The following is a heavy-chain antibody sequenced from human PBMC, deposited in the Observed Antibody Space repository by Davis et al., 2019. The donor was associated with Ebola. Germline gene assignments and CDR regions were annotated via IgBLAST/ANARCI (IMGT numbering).Heavy chain of an antibody. V-gene: IGHV3-9*01. CDR1: GFTFDDYG. CDR2: ISWDSASI. D-gene: IGHD2-2*01. CDR3: ARDITVIPSTMEYYFDS. J-gene: IGHJ4*02. Sequence: PGGSLRLSCAASGFTFDDYGMHWVRQAPGKGLEWVSGISWDSASIGYADSVEGRFTISRDNAKNSLYLQMDSLRSDDTAVYYCARDITVIPSTMEYYFDSWGQGTLVTVSS.